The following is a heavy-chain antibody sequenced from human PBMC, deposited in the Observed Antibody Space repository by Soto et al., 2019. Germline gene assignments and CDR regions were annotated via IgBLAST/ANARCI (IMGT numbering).Heavy chain of an antibody. V-gene: IGHV3-11*01. CDR3: ARASSSWYGALYYFDY. CDR1: GFTFSNYY. CDR2: ISSSASSI. D-gene: IGHD6-13*01. J-gene: IGHJ4*02. Sequence: GGSLRLSCAASGFTFSNYYMSWIRQAPGKGLEWVSYISSSASSIVYADSVKGRFTISRDNAKNSLYLQMNSLRAEDTALYYCARASSSWYGALYYFDYWGQGTLVTVSS.